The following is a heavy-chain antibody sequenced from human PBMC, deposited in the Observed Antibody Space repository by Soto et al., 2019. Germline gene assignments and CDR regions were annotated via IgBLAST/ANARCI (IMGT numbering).Heavy chain of an antibody. CDR3: ARHVRSGSSYPFHEDYYYMDV. V-gene: IGHV4-59*08. CDR2: IYYSGST. Sequence: SETLSLTCTVSGGSISSYYWSWIRQPPGKGLERIGYIYYSGSTNYNPSLKSRVTISVDTSKNQFSLKLSSVTAADTAVYYCARHVRSGSSYPFHEDYYYMDVWGKGTTVTVSS. D-gene: IGHD3-10*01. CDR1: GGSISSYY. J-gene: IGHJ6*03.